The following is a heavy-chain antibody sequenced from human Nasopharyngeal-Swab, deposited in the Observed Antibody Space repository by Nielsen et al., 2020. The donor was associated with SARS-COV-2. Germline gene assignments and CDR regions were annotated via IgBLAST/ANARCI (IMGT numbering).Heavy chain of an antibody. J-gene: IGHJ4*02. V-gene: IGHV4-30-4*01. CDR1: GGSISSGDYY. Sequence: SETLSLTCTVSGGSISSGDYYWIWIRQPPGKGLEWIGYIYYSGSTYYNPSLKSRVTISVDTSKNQFSLKLSSVTAADTAVYYCARGAWGRDGYNLFDYWGQGTLVTVSS. CDR3: ARGAWGRDGYNLFDY. CDR2: IYYSGST. D-gene: IGHD5-24*01.